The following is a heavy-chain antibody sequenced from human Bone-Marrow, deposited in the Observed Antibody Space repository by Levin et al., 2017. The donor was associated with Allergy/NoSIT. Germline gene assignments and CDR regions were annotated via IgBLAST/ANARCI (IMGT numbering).Heavy chain of an antibody. CDR3: AHNPAYCTETRCYPSWFDT. Sequence: ESGPTLVKPTETLTLTCSFSGFSLTTTGVGVGWVRQPPGKALEWLAVIYWNDVDRYSTSLRGRLIITKDTSTNQVFLQMTNVDPLDTATYYCAHNPAYCTETRCYPSWFDTWGQGTQVTVSS. CDR2: IYWNDVD. V-gene: IGHV2-5*01. D-gene: IGHD4/OR15-4a*01. CDR1: GFSLTTTGVG. J-gene: IGHJ5*02.